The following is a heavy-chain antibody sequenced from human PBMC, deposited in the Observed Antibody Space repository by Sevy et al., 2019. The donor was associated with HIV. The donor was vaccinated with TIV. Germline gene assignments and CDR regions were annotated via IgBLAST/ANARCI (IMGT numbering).Heavy chain of an antibody. J-gene: IGHJ4*02. D-gene: IGHD3-22*01. V-gene: IGHV3-30-3*01. Sequence: GGSLRLSCAASGFTFSSYDMHWVRQAPGKGLEWVAVISDDGSNKYYADSVKGRFTISRDNSKNTLYLQMNSLRAEDTAVYYCARDYRVVKVVVITSGYFDYWGQGALVTVSS. CDR2: ISDDGSNK. CDR3: ARDYRVVKVVVITSGYFDY. CDR1: GFTFSSYD.